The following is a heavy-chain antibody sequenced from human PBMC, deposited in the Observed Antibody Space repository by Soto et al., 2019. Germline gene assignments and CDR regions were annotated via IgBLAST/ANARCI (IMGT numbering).Heavy chain of an antibody. V-gene: IGHV4-34*01. J-gene: IGHJ4*02. CDR1: GGSFSGYY. CDR3: ARSSITPRLFMYPFDY. CDR2: IYYDGNT. Sequence: PSETLSLTCAVYGGSFSGYYWGWIRQPPGKGLECIGNIYYDGNTYYNPSLKSRVTISLDTSKNQFSLRLNSVTAADTALYYCARSSITPRLFMYPFDYWGQGTLVTVSS. D-gene: IGHD6-6*01.